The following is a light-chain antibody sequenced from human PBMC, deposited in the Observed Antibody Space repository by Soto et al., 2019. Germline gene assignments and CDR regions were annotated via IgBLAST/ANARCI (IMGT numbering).Light chain of an antibody. CDR3: QQYYSPPLT. V-gene: IGKV4-1*01. CDR1: QSVLYNSNSKNY. CDR2: WAS. Sequence: DIVMTQSPDSLAVSLGERATINCKSSQSVLYNSNSKNYLAWYQQKVGQPPKLLIYWASTRESGVPDRFSGSGSGTDLTLTISRLQAEDVAVYYCQQYYSPPLTFGGGTKVDIK. J-gene: IGKJ4*01.